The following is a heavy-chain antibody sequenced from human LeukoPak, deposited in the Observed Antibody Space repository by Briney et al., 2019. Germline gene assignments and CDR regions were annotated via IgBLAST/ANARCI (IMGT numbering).Heavy chain of an antibody. J-gene: IGHJ5*02. CDR1: GYTFTSYA. V-gene: IGHV7-4-1*02. CDR3: ARSTNLYYYDSSGHLLFDP. D-gene: IGHD3-22*01. CDR2: INTNTGNP. Sequence: GASVKVSCKASGYTFTSYAMNWVRQAPGQGLEWMGWINTNTGNPTYAQGFTGRFVFSLDTSVSTAYLQISSLKAEDTAVYYCARSTNLYYYDSSGHLLFDPWGQGTLVTVSS.